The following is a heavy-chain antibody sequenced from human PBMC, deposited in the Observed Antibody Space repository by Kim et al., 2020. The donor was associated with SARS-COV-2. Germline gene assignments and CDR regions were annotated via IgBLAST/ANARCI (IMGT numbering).Heavy chain of an antibody. CDR2: ISYDGSNK. D-gene: IGHD3-10*01. Sequence: GGSLRLSCAASGFTFSSYGMHWVRQAPGKGLEWVAVISYDGSNKYYADSVKGRFTISRDNSKNTLYLQMNSLRAEDTAVYYCAKDQRYYIGDGMDVWGQGTTVTVSS. CDR3: AKDQRYYIGDGMDV. V-gene: IGHV3-30*18. CDR1: GFTFSSYG. J-gene: IGHJ6*02.